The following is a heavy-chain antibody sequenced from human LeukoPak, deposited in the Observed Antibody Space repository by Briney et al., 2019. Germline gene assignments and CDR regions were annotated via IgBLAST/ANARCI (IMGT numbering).Heavy chain of an antibody. Sequence: SETLSLTCTVSGGSISSYYWSWIRQPPGKGLEWIGYIYYSGSTNYNPSLKSRVTISVDTSKNQFSLKLSSVTVADTAVYYCARVKYYYDSSGYYRIYYFDYWGQGTLVTVSS. CDR2: IYYSGST. V-gene: IGHV4-59*01. J-gene: IGHJ4*02. CDR1: GGSISSYY. D-gene: IGHD3-22*01. CDR3: ARVKYYYDSSGYYRIYYFDY.